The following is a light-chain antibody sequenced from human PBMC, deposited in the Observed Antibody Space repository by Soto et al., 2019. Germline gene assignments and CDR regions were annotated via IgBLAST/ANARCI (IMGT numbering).Light chain of an antibody. Sequence: QSVLTQPAFVSGSPGQSITISCTRTSSDVGGYNYVSWYQQHPGKAPKLMIYEVSNRPSGVSNRFSGSKSGNTASLTISGLQAEDEADYYCSSYTSSSTYVFGTGTKVTVL. CDR2: EVS. J-gene: IGLJ1*01. CDR1: SSDVGGYNY. V-gene: IGLV2-14*01. CDR3: SSYTSSSTYV.